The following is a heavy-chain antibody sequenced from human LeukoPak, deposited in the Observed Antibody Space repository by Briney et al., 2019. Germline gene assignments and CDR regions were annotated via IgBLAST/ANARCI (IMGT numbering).Heavy chain of an antibody. D-gene: IGHD4-17*01. CDR3: ARGGGDYVDAFDI. V-gene: IGHV3-48*03. CDR2: ISSSGSTI. J-gene: IGHJ3*02. Sequence: GGSLRLSCAASGFTFSSYEMNWVRQAPGKGLEWVSYISSSGSTIYYADSVKGRFTISRDNAKNSLYLQMNSLRAEDTAVYYCARGGGDYVDAFDIWGQGTMVTVSS. CDR1: GFTFSSYE.